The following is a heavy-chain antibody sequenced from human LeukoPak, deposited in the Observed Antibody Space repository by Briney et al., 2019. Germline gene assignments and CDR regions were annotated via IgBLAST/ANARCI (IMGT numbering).Heavy chain of an antibody. CDR2: INHSGST. CDR3: AREGSGGTIYYFDY. D-gene: IGHD3-9*01. Sequence: SETLSLTCAVYGGSFSGYYWSWIRQPPGKGLEWIGEINHSGSTNYNPSLKSRVTISVDTSRNQFSLKLSSVTAADTAVYYCAREGSGGTIYYFDYWGQGTLVTVSS. V-gene: IGHV4-34*01. J-gene: IGHJ4*02. CDR1: GGSFSGYY.